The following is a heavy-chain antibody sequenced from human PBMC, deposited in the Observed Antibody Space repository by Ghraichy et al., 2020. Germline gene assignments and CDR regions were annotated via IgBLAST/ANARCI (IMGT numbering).Heavy chain of an antibody. D-gene: IGHD1-26*01. V-gene: IGHV4-39*07. CDR1: GGSISSSSYY. CDR2: GYYSGSA. J-gene: IGHJ3*02. CDR3: ARVRVSATRGAFDI. Sequence: SQTLSLTCSVSGGSISSSSYYWGWIRQPPGKGLEWIGSGYYSGSANYNPSLKSRVTMAVDTSKNQFSLRLSSVTAADTAVYYCARVRVSATRGAFDIWGQGTIVTVS.